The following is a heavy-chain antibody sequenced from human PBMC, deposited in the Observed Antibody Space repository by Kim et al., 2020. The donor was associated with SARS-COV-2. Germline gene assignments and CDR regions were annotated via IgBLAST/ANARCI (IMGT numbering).Heavy chain of an antibody. CDR3: ARSTYYDILTGYQRGDYYYYYGMDV. CDR1: GGSISSYY. J-gene: IGHJ6*02. Sequence: SETLSLTCTVSGGSISSYYWSWIRQPPGKGLEWIGYIYYSGSTNYNPSLKSRVTISVDTSKNQFSLKLSSVTAADTAVYYCARSTYYDILTGYQRGDYYYYYGMDVWGQGTTVTVSS. D-gene: IGHD3-9*01. CDR2: IYYSGST. V-gene: IGHV4-59*01.